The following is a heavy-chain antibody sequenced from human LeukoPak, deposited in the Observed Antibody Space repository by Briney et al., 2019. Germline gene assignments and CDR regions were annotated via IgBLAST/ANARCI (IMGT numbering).Heavy chain of an antibody. CDR2: IMPILDIV. J-gene: IGHJ4*02. Sequence: SVKVSCKASGGTFSNYAISWVRQAPGQGLEWMGRIMPILDIVNFAQMFQGRVTITADKSTTTAYMELTSLRSDDTAVYYCARDQGVAAAGAFDSWGQGTLVTVSS. CDR3: ARDQGVAAAGAFDS. D-gene: IGHD6-13*01. CDR1: GGTFSNYA. V-gene: IGHV1-69*10.